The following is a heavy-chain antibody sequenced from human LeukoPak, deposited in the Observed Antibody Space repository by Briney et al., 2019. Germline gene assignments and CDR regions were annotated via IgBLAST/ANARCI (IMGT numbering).Heavy chain of an antibody. Sequence: SVKLSCKASGGTFSSYAISWVRQAPGQGLEWMGGIIPIFGTANYAQKFQGRVTITADESTTTAYMELSSLRSEDTAVYYCARERLGRSGSFMDVWGKGTTVTVSS. V-gene: IGHV1-69*13. CDR2: IIPIFGTA. CDR3: ARERLGRSGSFMDV. CDR1: GGTFSSYA. J-gene: IGHJ6*03. D-gene: IGHD1-26*01.